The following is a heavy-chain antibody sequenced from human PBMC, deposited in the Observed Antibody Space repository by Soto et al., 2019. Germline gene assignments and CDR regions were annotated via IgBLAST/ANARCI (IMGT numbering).Heavy chain of an antibody. CDR1: GGGFNSYS. J-gene: IGHJ5*02. CDR2: IIPILGTP. V-gene: IGHV1-69*06. Sequence: QVQLVQSGAEVKKPGSSVKVSCKSSGGGFNSYSISWVRQAPGQGLEWMGVIIPILGTPTYAQKFQGIVTITADKSTSTAYMEVSRLTSEDTAVYYCARGGPVIIPASTNWFDPWGQGTLVTVSS. D-gene: IGHD3-3*01. CDR3: ARGGPVIIPASTNWFDP.